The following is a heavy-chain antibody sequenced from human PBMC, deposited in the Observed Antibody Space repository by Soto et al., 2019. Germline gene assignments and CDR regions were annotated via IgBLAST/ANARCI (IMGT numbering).Heavy chain of an antibody. J-gene: IGHJ5*02. V-gene: IGHV4-39*01. Sequence: QLQLQESGPGLVKPSETLSLTCTVSGGSISSSSYYWGWIRQPPGKGLEWIGSIYYSGSTYYNPSLKSRVTISVDTSKNQFSLKLSSVTAADTAVYYCARHLPLPMVRGVSWFDPWGQGTLVTVSS. CDR2: IYYSGST. CDR3: ARHLPLPMVRGVSWFDP. CDR1: GGSISSSSYY. D-gene: IGHD3-10*01.